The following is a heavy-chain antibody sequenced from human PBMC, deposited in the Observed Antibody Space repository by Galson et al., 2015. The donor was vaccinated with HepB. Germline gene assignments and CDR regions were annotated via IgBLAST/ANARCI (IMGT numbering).Heavy chain of an antibody. J-gene: IGHJ3*02. CDR3: ARAEVAAAGTGAFDI. D-gene: IGHD6-13*01. CDR1: GFTVSSNY. V-gene: IGHV3-53*04. Sequence: SLRLSCAASGFTVSSNYMSWVRQAPGKGLEWVPVIYSGGSAYYADSVKGRFTISRHNSKNTLYLQMNSLRAEDTAVYYCARAEVAAAGTGAFDIWGQGTMVTVSS. CDR2: IYSGGSA.